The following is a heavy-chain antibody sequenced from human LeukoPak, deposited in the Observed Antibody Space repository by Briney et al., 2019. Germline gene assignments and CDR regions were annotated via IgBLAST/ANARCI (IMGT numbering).Heavy chain of an antibody. CDR1: GDSVSSNSGA. CDR2: TYYRSKWYN. V-gene: IGHV6-1*01. Sequence: SQTLSLTCAISGDSVSSNSGAWNWIRQSPSRGLEWLGRTYYRSKWYNGYAVSVKSRITINPDTSKNQFSLHLNSVTPEDMAVYYCAGGPGSLLHWGQGILVTVSS. CDR3: AGGPGSLLH. J-gene: IGHJ4*02.